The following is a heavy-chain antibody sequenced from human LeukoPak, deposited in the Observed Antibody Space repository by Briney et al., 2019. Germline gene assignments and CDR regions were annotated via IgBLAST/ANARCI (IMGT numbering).Heavy chain of an antibody. J-gene: IGHJ4*02. CDR3: ARVFLERLTSGYFDN. D-gene: IGHD3-3*01. Sequence: GGSLRLSCAASGFAFDDYAMHWVRQAPGKGLEWVSGISWNSGSIGYADSVKGRFTISRDNPKNTVYLQMNSLRNDDTAVYYCARVFLERLTSGYFDNWGQGNLVTVSP. CDR1: GFAFDDYA. CDR2: ISWNSGSI. V-gene: IGHV3-9*01.